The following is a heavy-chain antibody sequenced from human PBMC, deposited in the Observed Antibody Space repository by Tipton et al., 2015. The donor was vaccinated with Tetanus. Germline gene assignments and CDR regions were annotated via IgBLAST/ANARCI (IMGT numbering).Heavy chain of an antibody. V-gene: IGHV4-4*07. CDR3: ARGIWFGPGPKFYFDS. CDR1: GGSVNLYF. CDR2: IYTSGTT. Sequence: TLSLTCSVSGGSVNLYFWSWIRQPAGKGLEWIGRIYTSGTTNYNPSLKSRVTMSLDTSKNQFSLKLNSVTAADTAVYYCARGIWFGPGPKFYFDSWGQGTLVAVSP. J-gene: IGHJ4*02. D-gene: IGHD3-10*01.